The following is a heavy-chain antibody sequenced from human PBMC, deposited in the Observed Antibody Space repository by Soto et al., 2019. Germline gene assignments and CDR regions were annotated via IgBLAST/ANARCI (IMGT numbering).Heavy chain of an antibody. Sequence: PSETLSFTCTVSGGSISSGGYYWSWIRQHPGEGLEWIGYIYYSGSTYYNPSLKSRVTISVDTSKNQFSLKLSSVTAADTAVYYCARVDTAMAQHGYYYGMDVWGQGTTVTVSS. D-gene: IGHD5-18*01. CDR2: IYYSGST. CDR3: ARVDTAMAQHGYYYGMDV. V-gene: IGHV4-31*03. J-gene: IGHJ6*02. CDR1: GGSISSGGYY.